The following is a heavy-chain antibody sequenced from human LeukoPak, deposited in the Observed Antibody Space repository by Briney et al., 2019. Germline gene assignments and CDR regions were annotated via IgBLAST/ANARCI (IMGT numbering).Heavy chain of an antibody. CDR1: GGSISGSAYY. V-gene: IGHV4-39*01. Sequence: SETLSLTCTVSGGSISGSAYYWGWIRQPPGKGLEWIGSIFYPGSTYYKPSLKSRVTISVDTSKNQFSLKLSSVTAADTAVYYCARNIDDWGQGTLVTVSS. CDR2: IFYPGST. D-gene: IGHD1/OR15-1a*01. CDR3: ARNIDD. J-gene: IGHJ4*02.